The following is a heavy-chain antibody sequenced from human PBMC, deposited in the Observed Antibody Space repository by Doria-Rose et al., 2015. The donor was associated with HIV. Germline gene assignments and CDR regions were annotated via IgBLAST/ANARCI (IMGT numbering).Heavy chain of an antibody. Sequence: VQLQESGRGLVQPGRSLRLSCVGSGFSFESYAMHWVRLAPGKGLEWVAGISWDSGARGNADSVEGRFTISRDNAKKSVYLEMRSLRPEDTAFYYCAKAPIIGPKYYFYMDVWGKGTSVTVSS. D-gene: IGHD3-3*01. CDR1: GFSFESYA. CDR3: AKAPIIGPKYYFYMDV. V-gene: IGHV3-9*01. CDR2: ISWDSGAR. J-gene: IGHJ6*03.